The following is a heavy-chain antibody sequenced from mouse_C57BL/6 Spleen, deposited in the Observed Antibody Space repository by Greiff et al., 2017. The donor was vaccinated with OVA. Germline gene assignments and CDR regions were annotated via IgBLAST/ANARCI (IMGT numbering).Heavy chain of an antibody. CDR3: ASPDDPFAY. CDR2: INPNNGGT. V-gene: IGHV1-26*01. CDR1: GYTFTDYY. J-gene: IGHJ3*01. Sequence: VQLKQSGPELVKPGASVKISCKASGYTFTDYYMNWVKQSHGKSLEWIGDINPNNGGTSYNQKFKGKATLTVDKSSSTAYMELRSLTSEDSAVYYCASPDDPFAYWGQGTLVTVSA.